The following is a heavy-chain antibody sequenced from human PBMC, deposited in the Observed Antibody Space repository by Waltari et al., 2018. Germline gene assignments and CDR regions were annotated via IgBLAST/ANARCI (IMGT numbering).Heavy chain of an antibody. CDR2: IYTSGST. Sequence: QVQLQESGPGLVKPSQTLSLTCTVSGGSISSGSYSWSWIRQPAGKGLEWIGRIYTSGSTNYNPSLKSRVTISVDTSKNQFALKLSSVTAADTAVYYCARAEAYYGSGSYSWGQGTLVTVSS. CDR1: GGSISSGSYS. D-gene: IGHD3-10*01. CDR3: ARAEAYYGSGSYS. V-gene: IGHV4-61*02. J-gene: IGHJ4*02.